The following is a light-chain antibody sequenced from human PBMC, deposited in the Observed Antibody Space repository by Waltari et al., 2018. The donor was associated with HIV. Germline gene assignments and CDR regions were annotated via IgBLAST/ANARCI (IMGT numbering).Light chain of an antibody. Sequence: QSALTQPASVSGSPGQSITISCTGTSSDAGGYNYVTWYPQHPGKAPKLMIYEVSNRPSGVSNRFSGSKSGNTASLTISGLQAEDEADYYCSSYTSSSVVFGGGTKLTVL. CDR1: SSDAGGYNY. J-gene: IGLJ2*01. CDR2: EVS. CDR3: SSYTSSSVV. V-gene: IGLV2-14*01.